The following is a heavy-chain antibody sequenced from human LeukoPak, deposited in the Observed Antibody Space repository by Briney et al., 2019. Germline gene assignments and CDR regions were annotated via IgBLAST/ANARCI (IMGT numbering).Heavy chain of an antibody. CDR3: ARDAHIAVAGTDGMDV. J-gene: IGHJ6*02. V-gene: IGHV3-23*01. CDR1: GFTFSSYA. D-gene: IGHD6-19*01. CDR2: ISGRGGST. Sequence: GGSLRLSCAASGFTFSSYAMSWVRQAPGKGLEWVSVISGRGGSTYYADSVKGRFTIYRHNSKTTLYHQMNSLRPEDTAVYYCARDAHIAVAGTDGMDVWGQGTTVTVSS.